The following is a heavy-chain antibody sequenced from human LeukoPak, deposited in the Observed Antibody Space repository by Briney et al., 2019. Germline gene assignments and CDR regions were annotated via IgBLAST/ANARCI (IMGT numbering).Heavy chain of an antibody. D-gene: IGHD1-26*01. J-gene: IGHJ4*02. CDR3: ARGGGGATVLYYFDY. V-gene: IGHV1-69*13. Sequence: ASVKVSCKASGGTFSSYAISWVRQAPGQGLEWMGGIIPIFGTANYAQKFQGRVTITADESTSTAFMELSSLRSEDTAVYYCARGGGGATVLYYFDYWGQGTLVTVSS. CDR1: GGTFSSYA. CDR2: IIPIFGTA.